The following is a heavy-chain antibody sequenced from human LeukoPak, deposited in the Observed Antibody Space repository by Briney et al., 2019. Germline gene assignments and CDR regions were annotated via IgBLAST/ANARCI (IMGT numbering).Heavy chain of an antibody. J-gene: IGHJ5*02. CDR3: ARGDVYSYGLWYNWFDP. Sequence: SETLSLTCTVSGGSISSSSYYWGWIRQPPGKGLEWIGSIYYSGSTYYNPSLKSRVTISVDTSKNQFSLKLSSVTAADTAVYYCARGDVYSYGLWYNWFDPWGQGTLVTVSS. CDR2: IYYSGST. D-gene: IGHD5-18*01. V-gene: IGHV4-39*07. CDR1: GGSISSSSYY.